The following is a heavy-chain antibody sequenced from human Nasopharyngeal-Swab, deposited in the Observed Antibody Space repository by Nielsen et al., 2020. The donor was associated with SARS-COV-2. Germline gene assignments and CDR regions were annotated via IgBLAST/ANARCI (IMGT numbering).Heavy chain of an antibody. D-gene: IGHD3-22*01. V-gene: IGHV3-23*01. CDR3: AKDDPYYYDSSGHEDWFDP. J-gene: IGHJ5*02. CDR1: GFTFSSYA. CDR2: ISGSGGST. Sequence: GESLKISCAASGFTFSSYAMSWVRQAPGKGLEWVSAISGSGGSTYYADSVKSRFTISRDNSKNTLYLQMNSLRAEDTAVYYCAKDDPYYYDSSGHEDWFDPWGQGTLVTVSS.